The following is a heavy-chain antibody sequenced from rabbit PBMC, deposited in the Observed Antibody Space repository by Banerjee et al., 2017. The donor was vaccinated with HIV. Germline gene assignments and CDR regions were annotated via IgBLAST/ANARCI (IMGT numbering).Heavy chain of an antibody. Sequence: QEQLEESGGDLVKPEGSLTLTCTASGFSLNIYEMCWVRQAPGKGLEWIACIYAGGSGSTYYANWAKGRFTISKTSSTTVTLQMTSLTAADTASYFCARDLAGVIGWNFGLWGPGTLVTVS. J-gene: IGHJ4*01. CDR2: IYAGGSGST. CDR1: GFSLNIYE. V-gene: IGHV1S45*01. CDR3: ARDLAGVIGWNFGL. D-gene: IGHD4-1*01.